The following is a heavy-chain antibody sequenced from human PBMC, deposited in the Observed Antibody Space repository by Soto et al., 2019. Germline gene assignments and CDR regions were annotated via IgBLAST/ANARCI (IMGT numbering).Heavy chain of an antibody. CDR3: ARDWRRDGYNFRGYYYYGMDV. CDR1: GFTVSSNY. J-gene: IGHJ6*02. V-gene: IGHV3-53*01. Sequence: EVQLVESGGGLIQPGGSLRLSCAASGFTVSSNYMSWVRQAPGKGLEWVSVIYSGGSTYYADSVKGRFTISRDNSKNTLYLQMNSLRAEDTAVYYCARDWRRDGYNFRGYYYYGMDVWGQGTTVTVSS. D-gene: IGHD5-12*01. CDR2: IYSGGST.